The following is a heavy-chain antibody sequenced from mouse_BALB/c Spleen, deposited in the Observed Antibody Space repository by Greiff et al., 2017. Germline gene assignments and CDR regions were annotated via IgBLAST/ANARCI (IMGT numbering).Heavy chain of an antibody. V-gene: IGHV1-80*01. D-gene: IGHD2-1*01. CDR3: ARQYYGNPYWYFDV. Sequence: QVHVKQSGAELVRPGSSVKISCKASGYAFSSYWMNWVKQRPGQGLEWIGQIYPGDGDTNYNGKFKGKATLTADKSSSTAYMQLSSLTSEDSAVYFCARQYYGNPYWYFDVWGAGTTVTVSS. CDR1: GYAFSSYW. J-gene: IGHJ1*01. CDR2: IYPGDGDT.